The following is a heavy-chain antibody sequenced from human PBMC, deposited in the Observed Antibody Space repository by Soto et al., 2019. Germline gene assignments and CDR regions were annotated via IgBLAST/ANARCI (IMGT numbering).Heavy chain of an antibody. D-gene: IGHD6-19*01. CDR2: IYYSGST. J-gene: IGHJ4*02. V-gene: IGHV4-59*01. CDR3: ARVHHSSGWYAFDY. CDR1: GGSISSYY. Sequence: SETLSLTCTVSGGSISSYYWSWIRQPPGKGLEWIGYIYYSGSTNYNPSLKSRVTISVDTSKNQFSLKLSSVTAADTAVYYCARVHHSSGWYAFDYWGQGTLVTVSS.